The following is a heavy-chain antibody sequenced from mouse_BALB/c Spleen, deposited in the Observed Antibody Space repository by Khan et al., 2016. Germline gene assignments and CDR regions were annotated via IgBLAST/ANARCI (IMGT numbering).Heavy chain of an antibody. CDR2: ISYDGSN. CDR3: ARGGNYYGSSYRFAY. Sequence: EVQLQESGPGLVKPSQSLSLTCSVTGYSITSGYYWNWIRQFPGNKLEWMGYISYDGSNNYNPSLKNRISITRDTSTNQFFLKLNSVTTEDTATYYCARGGNYYGSSYRFAYWGQVTLVTVSA. D-gene: IGHD1-1*01. J-gene: IGHJ3*01. V-gene: IGHV3-6*02. CDR1: GYSITSGYY.